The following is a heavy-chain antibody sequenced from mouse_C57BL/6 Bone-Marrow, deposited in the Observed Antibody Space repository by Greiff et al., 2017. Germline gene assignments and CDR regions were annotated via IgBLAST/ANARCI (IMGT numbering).Heavy chain of an antibody. J-gene: IGHJ3*01. CDR2: ISDGGSYT. CDR1: GFTFSSYA. D-gene: IGHD2-1*01. Sequence: EVKLVESGGGLVKPGGSLKLSCAASGFTFSSYAMSWVRQTPEKRLEWVATISDGGSYTYYPDNVKGRFTISRDNAKNNLYLQLSHLKSEDTAMYYGAREGGLYYGNYGRFAYWGQGTLVTVSA. V-gene: IGHV5-4*01. CDR3: AREGGLYYGNYGRFAY.